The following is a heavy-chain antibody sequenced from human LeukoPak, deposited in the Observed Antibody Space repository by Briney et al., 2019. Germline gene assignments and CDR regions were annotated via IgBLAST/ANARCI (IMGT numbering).Heavy chain of an antibody. CDR2: ISYDGSNK. Sequence: GGSLRLSCAASGFTFSSYGMHWVRQAPGKGLEWVAVISYDGSNKYYADSVKGRFTISRDNSKNTLYLQMNSLRAEDTAVYYCARDSSGPHSYDSWGQGTLVTVSS. D-gene: IGHD6-19*01. CDR1: GFTFSSYG. CDR3: ARDSSGPHSYDS. J-gene: IGHJ4*02. V-gene: IGHV3-30*03.